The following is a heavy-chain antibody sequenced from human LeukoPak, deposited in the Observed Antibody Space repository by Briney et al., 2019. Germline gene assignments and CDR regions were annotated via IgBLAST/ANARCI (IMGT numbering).Heavy chain of an antibody. CDR2: ISGGGTST. J-gene: IGHJ6*02. V-gene: IGHV3-23*01. CDR3: AKGDYNNPPPSYYHYGMDV. D-gene: IGHD4-11*01. Sequence: GGSQRLSCAASGFTFNTYAMTWVRQAPGKGLEWVSSISGGGTSTYYADSVKGRFTISRDSSRNTLYLQMNSLKVDDTAVYYCAKGDYNNPPPSYYHYGMDVWGQGTTVTVSS. CDR1: GFTFNTYA.